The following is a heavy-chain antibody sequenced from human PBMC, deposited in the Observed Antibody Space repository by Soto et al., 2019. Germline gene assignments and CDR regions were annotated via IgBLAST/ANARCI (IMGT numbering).Heavy chain of an antibody. CDR3: TTLRLDP. J-gene: IGHJ5*02. D-gene: IGHD3-9*01. CDR1: GYTFTALY. V-gene: IGHV1-2*02. CDR2: VNPNTGLT. Sequence: ASVKVSCKASGYTFTALYMSWVRQAPGQGLEWMGWVNPNTGLTKYAQKFQGRVSMTRDTSINTAYMELSGVTSEDTAVYYCTTLRLDPWGQGTLVTVSS.